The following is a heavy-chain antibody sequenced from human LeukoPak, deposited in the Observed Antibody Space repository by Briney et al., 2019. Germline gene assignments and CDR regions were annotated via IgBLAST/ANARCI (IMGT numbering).Heavy chain of an antibody. CDR1: GDSISSYY. CDR3: ARSLRGQVVRHQYHYMDV. D-gene: IGHD6-6*01. CDR2: ISYSGST. J-gene: IGHJ6*03. V-gene: IGHV4-59*01. Sequence: SETLSLTCTISGDSISSYYWSWIRQPPGKGLEWIGYISYSGSTKYNPSLKSRVTISVDTSKNQFSLKLSSVTAADTAVYYCARSLRGQVVRHQYHYMDVWGKGTTVTVSS.